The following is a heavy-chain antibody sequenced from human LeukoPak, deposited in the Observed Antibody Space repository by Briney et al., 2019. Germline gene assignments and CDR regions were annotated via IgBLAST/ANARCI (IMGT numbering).Heavy chain of an antibody. D-gene: IGHD6-6*01. CDR3: ARGIAARRDFDY. V-gene: IGHV4-39*07. J-gene: IGHJ4*02. Sequence: PSETLSLTCTVSGGSISSGGYYWSWIRQPPGKGLEWIGEINHSGSTNYNPSLKSRVTISVDTSKNQFSLKLSSVTAADTAVYYCARGIAARRDFDYWGQGTLVTVSS. CDR2: INHSGST. CDR1: GGSISSGGYY.